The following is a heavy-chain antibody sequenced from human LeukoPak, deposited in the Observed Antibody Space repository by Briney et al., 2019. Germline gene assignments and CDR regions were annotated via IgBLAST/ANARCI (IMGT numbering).Heavy chain of an antibody. Sequence: ASVKVSCKASGYTFTAYYMHWVRQAPGQGLEWMGWIDSKNGDTKYAQKFQSRLTLTRDTSIGIAYMELRSLISDDTAVYYCASEACGGRCSVQRVGSWGQGTRVTVSS. CDR1: GYTFTAYY. D-gene: IGHD2-21*01. J-gene: IGHJ4*02. V-gene: IGHV1-2*02. CDR2: IDSKNGDT. CDR3: ASEACGGRCSVQRVGS.